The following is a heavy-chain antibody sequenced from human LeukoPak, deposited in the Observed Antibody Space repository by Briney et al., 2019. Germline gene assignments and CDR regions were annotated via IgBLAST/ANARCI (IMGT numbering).Heavy chain of an antibody. CDR1: GGXISSYY. Sequence: SETLSLTCTVSGGXISSYYWSWIRQPPGKGLEWIGYIYYNGRTNYNPSLNSRVTISVDTSKNQFSLKLTSVTAADTAVYYCARAGTVLGAEFDYWGQGTLVTVSS. CDR3: ARAGTVLGAEFDY. CDR2: IYYNGRT. J-gene: IGHJ4*02. D-gene: IGHD1-26*01. V-gene: IGHV4-59*01.